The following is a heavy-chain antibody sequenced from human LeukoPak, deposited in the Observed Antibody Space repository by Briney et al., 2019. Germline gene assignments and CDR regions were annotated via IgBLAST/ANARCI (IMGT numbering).Heavy chain of an antibody. CDR2: ISYGGSNK. J-gene: IGHJ4*02. Sequence: GGSLRLSCAASGFTFSSYGMHWVRQAPGKGLEWVAVISYGGSNKYYADSVKGRFTISRDNSKNTLYLQMNSLRAEDTAVYYCAKLCSGGSCYSGSHVNDYWGQGTLVTVSS. D-gene: IGHD2-15*01. CDR3: AKLCSGGSCYSGSHVNDY. V-gene: IGHV3-30*18. CDR1: GFTFSSYG.